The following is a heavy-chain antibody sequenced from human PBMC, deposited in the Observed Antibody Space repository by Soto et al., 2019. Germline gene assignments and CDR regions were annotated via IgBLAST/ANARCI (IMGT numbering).Heavy chain of an antibody. J-gene: IGHJ2*01. CDR3: VRRAGGAVVWYYEL. D-gene: IGHD2-21*01. V-gene: IGHV3-23*01. Sequence: EVQLLESGGGLVQRGGSLRLSCAASGFIFNNYAMTWVRQAPGKGLEWVARVSGRGGSAYYADYVKGRLTISRDNSNNTLYLQMTNVRGEDTAVYYCVRRAGGAVVWYYELWGRGTLVSVFS. CDR1: GFIFNNYA. CDR2: VSGRGGSA.